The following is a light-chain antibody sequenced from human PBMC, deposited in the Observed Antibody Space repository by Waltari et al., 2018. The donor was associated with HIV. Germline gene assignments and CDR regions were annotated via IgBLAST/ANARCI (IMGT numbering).Light chain of an antibody. CDR1: RSLLHSSKNKND. CDR3: QQYFSLPAT. V-gene: IGKV4-1*01. Sequence: DIVMTQSPDSLAVSPGGRATINCRSSRSLLHSSKNKNDLAWYQQKPGQPPKLLIYWASTRQSGVPGRFSGSGSGTDFTLTISSLQAEDAAVYYCQQYFSLPATFGQGTKVEIK. CDR2: WAS. J-gene: IGKJ1*01.